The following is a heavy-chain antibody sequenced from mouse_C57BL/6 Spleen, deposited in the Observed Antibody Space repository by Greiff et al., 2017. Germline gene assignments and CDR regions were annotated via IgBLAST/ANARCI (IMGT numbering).Heavy chain of an antibody. CDR3: AIDYEKVWFAY. V-gene: IGHV1-74*01. Sequence: QVQLQQPGAELVKPGASVKVSCKASGYTFTSYWMHWVKQRPGQGLEWIGRIHPSDSATNYNQKFKGKATLTVDKSSSTAYMQLSSLTSEDSAVYYCAIDYEKVWFAYWGQGTLVTVSA. J-gene: IGHJ3*01. D-gene: IGHD1-1*01. CDR1: GYTFTSYW. CDR2: IHPSDSAT.